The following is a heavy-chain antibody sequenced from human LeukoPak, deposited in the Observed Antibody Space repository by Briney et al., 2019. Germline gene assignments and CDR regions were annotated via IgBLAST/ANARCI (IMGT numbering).Heavy chain of an antibody. J-gene: IGHJ5*02. CDR1: GGSISSSTYY. Sequence: SETLSLTCGASGGSISSSTYYWGWIRQPPGKGLEWIGNIYNSGSTYYNPSLKSRVTISVDTSKNQFSLKLSSVTAADPAVYYCGRQAYSSHLSWFDPRGQGTLVTVSS. CDR3: GRQAYSSHLSWFDP. V-gene: IGHV4-39*01. CDR2: IYNSGST. D-gene: IGHD6-13*01.